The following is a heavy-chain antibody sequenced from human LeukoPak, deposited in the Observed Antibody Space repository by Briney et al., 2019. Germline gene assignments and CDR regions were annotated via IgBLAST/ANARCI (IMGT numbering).Heavy chain of an antibody. V-gene: IGHV3-53*01. J-gene: IGHJ6*03. CDR3: ARGHYYYYYMDV. Sequence: GGSLSLSCAASGFTVSSNYMSWLRQAPGKGLEWVSVIYNGGSTYYADSVKGGFTISRDNSKNTLYLQKNRLRAEDTAVYYCARGHYYYYYMDVWGKGNTVTVSS. CDR1: GFTVSSNY. CDR2: IYNGGST.